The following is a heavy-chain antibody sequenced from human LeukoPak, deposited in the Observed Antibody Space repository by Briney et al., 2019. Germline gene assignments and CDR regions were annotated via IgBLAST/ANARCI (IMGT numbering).Heavy chain of an antibody. V-gene: IGHV3-74*03. D-gene: IGHD6-13*01. CDR1: GFTFNIYW. Sequence: GGSLRLSFATSGFTFNIYWMQWVRQVPGKGLVWVSRIDSNGGGATYADSVKGRFTTSRDNGNNTMYLQMNSLRAEDTAIYYCARAKYSSRWSLDYWGQGALVTVSS. CDR2: IDSNGGGA. CDR3: ARAKYSSRWSLDY. J-gene: IGHJ4*02.